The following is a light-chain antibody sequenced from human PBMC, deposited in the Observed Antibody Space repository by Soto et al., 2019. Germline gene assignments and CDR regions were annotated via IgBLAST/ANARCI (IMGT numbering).Light chain of an antibody. Sequence: TVLTQSPGTLSLSPGERGTLSCRASESVTDYLAWYQQKPGQAPRLLIYGASTRATGIPARFSGSGSGTQFTLTISSLQPEDFATYYCLQHNSYPWTFGQGTKVDIK. CDR1: ESVTDY. CDR3: LQHNSYPWT. V-gene: IGKV3-15*01. J-gene: IGKJ1*01. CDR2: GAS.